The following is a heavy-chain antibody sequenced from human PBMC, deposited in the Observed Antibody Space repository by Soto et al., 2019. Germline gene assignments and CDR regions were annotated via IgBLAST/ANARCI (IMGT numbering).Heavy chain of an antibody. CDR3: VREPWGFSCFWYDY. V-gene: IGHV3-74*03. D-gene: IGHD6-13*01. CDR1: KFSFNNYW. CDR2: INHDGTKT. Sequence: GGSLRLSCAASKFSFNNYWMHWVRQVPGKGQVWVSRINHDGTKTEYADSVKGRFTISRDNTKNTLYLQMNSLRVADAAMYYCVREPWGFSCFWYDYWGQGTLVTVSS. J-gene: IGHJ4*02.